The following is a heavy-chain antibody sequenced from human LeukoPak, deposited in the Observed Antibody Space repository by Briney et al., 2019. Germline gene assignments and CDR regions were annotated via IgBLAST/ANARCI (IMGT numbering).Heavy chain of an antibody. CDR2: INPSGGST. J-gene: IGHJ6*03. V-gene: IGHV1-46*01. Sequence: ASVKVSCKASGYTFTSYYMHWVRQAPGQGLEWMGIINPSGGSTSYAQKFQGRVTMTRDTSISTAYMELSRLSSDDTAVYYCARDAIAAAGTQLPYYYYYMDVWGKGTTVTISS. D-gene: IGHD6-13*01. CDR3: ARDAIAAAGTQLPYYYYYMDV. CDR1: GYTFTSYY.